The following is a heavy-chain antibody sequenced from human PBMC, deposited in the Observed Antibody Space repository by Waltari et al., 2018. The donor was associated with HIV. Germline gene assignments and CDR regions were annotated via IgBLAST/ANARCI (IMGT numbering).Heavy chain of an antibody. CDR2: IYPVDSDT. V-gene: IGHV5-51*01. Sequence: EVQLVQSGAEVKKPGESLKISCQGSGYNFTTYWIVWVRQMPGKGLEWMGIIYPVDSDTRYSPAFRGQVTISADKSMSTAYLQWSSLQASDTAIYYCARLGYCSSARCPSGYYYSYGMGVWGQGTTVTVSS. J-gene: IGHJ6*02. CDR3: ARLGYCSSARCPSGYYYSYGMGV. CDR1: GYNFTTYW. D-gene: IGHD2-2*01.